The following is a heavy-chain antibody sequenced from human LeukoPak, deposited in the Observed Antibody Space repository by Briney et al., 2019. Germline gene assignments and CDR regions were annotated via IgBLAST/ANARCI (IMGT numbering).Heavy chain of an antibody. CDR3: AGGGILMFGGLMRSDAFYI. CDR1: GYTFTGYY. CDR2: INPNSGGT. D-gene: IGHD3-10*02. Sequence: GASVKVSCKASGYTFTGYYMHWVRQAPGQGLEWMGWINPNSGGTNYAQKFQGRVTMTRDTSISTAYMELSRLRSDDTAVYYCAGGGILMFGGLMRSDAFYIWGQGTIVTVSS. J-gene: IGHJ3*02. V-gene: IGHV1-2*02.